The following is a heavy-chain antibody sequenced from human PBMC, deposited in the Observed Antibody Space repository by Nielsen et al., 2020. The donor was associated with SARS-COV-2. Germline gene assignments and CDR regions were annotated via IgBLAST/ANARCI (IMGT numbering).Heavy chain of an antibody. CDR1: GFTFSDYY. CDR2: ISGSSNYI. Sequence: GESLKISCAASGFTFSDYYMSWIRQAPGKGLEWVSYISGSSNYINYADSVKGRFTVSRDNAKNSLYLQMNSLRAEDAAVYYCARDRNAFDIWGQGTMVIVSS. CDR3: ARDRNAFDI. V-gene: IGHV3-11*05. J-gene: IGHJ3*02.